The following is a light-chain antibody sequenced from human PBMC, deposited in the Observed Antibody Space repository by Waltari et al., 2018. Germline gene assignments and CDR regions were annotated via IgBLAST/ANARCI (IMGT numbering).Light chain of an antibody. CDR1: QSISSY. CDR2: AAS. V-gene: IGKV1-39*01. Sequence: DIQMTQSPSSLSASVGDRVTITCRASQSISSYLNWYQQKPGKAPKLLIYAASSLQSCVPSSFSGSGSWTDFALAISSLQPEDFATYYCQQSYSTPYTFGQGTKLEIK. J-gene: IGKJ2*01. CDR3: QQSYSTPYT.